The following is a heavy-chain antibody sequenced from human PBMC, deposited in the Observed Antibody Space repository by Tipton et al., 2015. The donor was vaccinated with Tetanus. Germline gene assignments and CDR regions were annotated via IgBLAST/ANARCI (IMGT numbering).Heavy chain of an antibody. Sequence: LRLSCAVYGGSFSGYYWSWIRQPPGKGLEWIGEINHSGSTNYNPSLKSRVTISVDTSKNQFSLKLSSVTAADTAVYYCARKEVRQQLGTYYYGMDVWGQGTTVTVSS. CDR1: GGSFSGYY. V-gene: IGHV4-34*01. CDR2: INHSGST. J-gene: IGHJ6*02. D-gene: IGHD6-13*01. CDR3: ARKEVRQQLGTYYYGMDV.